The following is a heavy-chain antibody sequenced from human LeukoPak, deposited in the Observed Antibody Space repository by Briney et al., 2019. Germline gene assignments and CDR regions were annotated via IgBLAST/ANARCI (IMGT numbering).Heavy chain of an antibody. CDR1: GGSISSSSYY. CDR3: ARHRRYSGYDLDY. CDR2: IYYSGST. D-gene: IGHD5-12*01. Sequence: SETLSLTCTVSGGSISSSSYYWGWIRQPPGKGLESIGSIYYSGSTYYNPSLKSRVTISVDTSKNQFSLKLSSVTAADTAVYYCARHRRYSGYDLDYWGQGTLVTVSS. J-gene: IGHJ4*02. V-gene: IGHV4-39*01.